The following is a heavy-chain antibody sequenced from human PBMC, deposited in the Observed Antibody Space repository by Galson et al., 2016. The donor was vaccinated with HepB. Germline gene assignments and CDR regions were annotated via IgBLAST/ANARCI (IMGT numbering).Heavy chain of an antibody. CDR3: TKLVSVIPAAPTKMDGFDV. J-gene: IGHJ3*01. D-gene: IGHD2-2*01. Sequence: SLRLSCATSGFTFVSSAMNWVRQAPGKGLEWVASISKSGESVWYTDSVKGRFSISSDNSRNTVYLQMSSLRAEDTAVFYCTKLVSVIPAAPTKMDGFDVWGQGIMVTVTS. V-gene: IGHV3-23*01. CDR2: ISKSGESV. CDR1: GFTFVSSA.